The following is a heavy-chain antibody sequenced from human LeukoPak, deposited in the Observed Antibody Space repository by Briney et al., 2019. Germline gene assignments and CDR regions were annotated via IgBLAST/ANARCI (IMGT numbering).Heavy chain of an antibody. CDR2: ISSSSSYI. J-gene: IGHJ6*03. CDR3: AKGSGGSCLYCYYYYYMDV. CDR1: GFTFSSYS. V-gene: IGHV3-21*01. Sequence: PGGSLRLSCAASGFTFSSYSMNWVRQAPGKGLEWVSSISSSSSYIYYADSVKGRFTISRDNAKNSLYLQMNSLRDEDTAVYYCAKGSGGSCLYCYYYYYMDVWGKGTTVTISS. D-gene: IGHD2-15*01.